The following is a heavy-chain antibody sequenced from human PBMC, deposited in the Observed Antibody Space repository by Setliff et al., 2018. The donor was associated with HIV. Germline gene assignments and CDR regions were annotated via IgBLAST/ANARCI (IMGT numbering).Heavy chain of an antibody. CDR3: ARDIPIWLPGAFDI. V-gene: IGHV1-69*13. CDR1: GDIFSRYG. J-gene: IGHJ3*02. Sequence: SVKVSCKASGDIFSRYGISWVRQAPGQGLEWMGGIIPIYGTANSAQKFQGRVTITADESTSTAYMELSTLRSEDTAVYFCARDIPIWLPGAFDIWGQGTMVTVSS. D-gene: IGHD5-12*01. CDR2: IIPIYGTA.